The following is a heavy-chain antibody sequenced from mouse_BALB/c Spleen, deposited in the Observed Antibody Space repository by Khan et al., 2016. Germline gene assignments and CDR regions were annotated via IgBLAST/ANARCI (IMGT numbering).Heavy chain of an antibody. CDR2: INTYTGEP. J-gene: IGHJ4*01. CDR3: AKLGLYYAMDY. V-gene: IGHV9-3-1*01. D-gene: IGHD4-1*01. Sequence: QIQLVQSGPELKKPGETVKISCKASGYTFTNYGMNWVKQAPGKGLKWMGWINTYTGEPTYADDFKGRFAFSLETSDSTAYLPINNLKNEDTATYFCAKLGLYYAMDYWGQGTSVTVAS. CDR1: GYTFTNYG.